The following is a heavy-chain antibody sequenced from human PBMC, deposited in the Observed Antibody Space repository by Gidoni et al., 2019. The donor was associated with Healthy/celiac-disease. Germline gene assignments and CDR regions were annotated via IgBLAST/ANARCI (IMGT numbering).Heavy chain of an antibody. D-gene: IGHD2-15*01. Sequence: QVQLQQWGAGLLKPSETLSLTCAVYGGSFSGYYWSWIRQPPGKGLEWIGEINHSGSTNYNPSLKSRVTISVDTSKNQFSLKLSSVTAADTAVYYCAREGYCSGGSCYSRNYYYYMDVWGKGTTVTVSS. J-gene: IGHJ6*03. CDR1: GGSFSGYY. CDR2: INHSGST. CDR3: AREGYCSGGSCYSRNYYYYMDV. V-gene: IGHV4-34*01.